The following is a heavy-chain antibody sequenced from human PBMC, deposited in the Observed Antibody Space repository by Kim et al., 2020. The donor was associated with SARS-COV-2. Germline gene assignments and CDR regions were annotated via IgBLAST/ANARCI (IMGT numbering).Heavy chain of an antibody. Sequence: SETLSLTCTVSGGSISSGGYYWSWIRQHPGKGLEWIGYIYYSGSTYYNPSLKSRVTISVDTSKNQFSLKLSSVTAADTAVYYCARVRVVVPAARNWFDPWGQGPLVTVSS. CDR1: GGSISSGGYY. D-gene: IGHD2-2*01. V-gene: IGHV4-31*03. CDR3: ARVRVVVPAARNWFDP. CDR2: IYYSGST. J-gene: IGHJ5*02.